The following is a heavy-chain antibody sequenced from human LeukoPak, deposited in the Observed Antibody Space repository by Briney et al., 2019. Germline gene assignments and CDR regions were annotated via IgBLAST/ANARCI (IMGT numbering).Heavy chain of an antibody. CDR2: IYHSGST. CDR3: ARWGFFRFRGFDY. D-gene: IGHD3-16*01. V-gene: IGHV4-4*02. J-gene: IGHJ4*02. Sequence: NPSGTLSLTCAVSGGSISSSNWWSWVRQPPGKGLEWIGEIYHSGSTNYNPSLKSRVTISVDKSKNQFSLKLSSVTAADTAVYYCARWGFFRFRGFDYWGQGTLVTVSS. CDR1: GGSISSSNW.